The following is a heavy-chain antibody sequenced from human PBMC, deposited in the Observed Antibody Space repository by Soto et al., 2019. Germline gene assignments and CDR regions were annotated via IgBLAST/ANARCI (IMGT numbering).Heavy chain of an antibody. CDR1: GGSISSGGYS. CDR3: ARDRRSLYHDGSGLDY. V-gene: IGHV4-30-2*06. CDR2: IYHGGST. D-gene: IGHD3-22*01. Sequence: QLQLQESVSGLVRPSQTLSLSCAVSGGSISSGGYSWNWIRQSPGKGLEWIGYIYHGGSTYSNPSLESRVTLSVDTSKNQFSLRLNSVIAADTAVYYCARDRRSLYHDGSGLDYWGQGILVTVSS. J-gene: IGHJ4*02.